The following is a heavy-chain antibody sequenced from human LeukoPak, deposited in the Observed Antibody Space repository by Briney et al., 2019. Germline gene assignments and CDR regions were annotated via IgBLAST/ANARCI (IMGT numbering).Heavy chain of an antibody. CDR1: GFTFSSDW. D-gene: IGHD6-13*01. CDR3: ARGYAAVGSGPY. Sequence: PGGSLRLSCAASGFTFSSDWMHWVRHAPGKGLVWVSRINSDGSSISYADSVTGRFTISRDNAKNTLYLQMNSLRAEDTAVYYCARGYAAVGSGPYWGQGTLVTVSS. J-gene: IGHJ4*02. V-gene: IGHV3-74*01. CDR2: INSDGSSI.